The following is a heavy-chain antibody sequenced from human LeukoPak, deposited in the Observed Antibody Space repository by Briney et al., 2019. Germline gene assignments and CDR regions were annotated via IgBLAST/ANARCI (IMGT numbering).Heavy chain of an antibody. CDR2: ISDDGSNI. V-gene: IGHV3-30-3*01. Sequence: GGSLRLSCAASGFTFSSYSMNWVRQAPGKGLEWVAVISDDGSNISYADSVKGRFTISRDNSKNTLYLQMNSLGGEDTAVYYCARESVFDSWGQGTLVTVSS. CDR3: ARESVFDS. J-gene: IGHJ4*02. CDR1: GFTFSSYS.